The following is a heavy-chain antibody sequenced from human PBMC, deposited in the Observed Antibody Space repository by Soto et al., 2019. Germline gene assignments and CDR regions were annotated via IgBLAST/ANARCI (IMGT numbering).Heavy chain of an antibody. D-gene: IGHD6-13*01. J-gene: IGHJ5*02. CDR1: GGTFSSYA. V-gene: IGHV1-46*01. Sequence: ASVKVSCKASGGTFSSYAISWVRQAPGQGLEWMAIINPMGGSTNYAQEFQGRVTLTSDTSTSTVYMELSSLRFEDTALFYCARDLAAGDLWGQGTLVTVSS. CDR3: ARDLAAGDL. CDR2: INPMGGST.